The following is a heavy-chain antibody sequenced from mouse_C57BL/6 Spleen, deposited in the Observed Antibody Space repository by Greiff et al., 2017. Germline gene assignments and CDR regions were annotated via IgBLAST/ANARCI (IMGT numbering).Heavy chain of an antibody. CDR2: INYDGSST. V-gene: IGHV5-16*01. D-gene: IGHD1-1*01. J-gene: IGHJ2*01. CDR3: ARFITTVVGYFDY. CDR1: GFTFSDYY. Sequence: DVKLVESEGGLVQPGSSMKLSCTASGFTFSDYYMAWVRQVPEKGLEWVANINYDGSSTYYLDSLKSRFIISRDNAKNILYLQMSSLKSEDTATYYCARFITTVVGYFDYWGQGTTLTVSS.